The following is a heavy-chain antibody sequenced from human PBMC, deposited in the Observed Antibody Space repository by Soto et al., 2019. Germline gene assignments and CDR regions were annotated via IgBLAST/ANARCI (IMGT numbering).Heavy chain of an antibody. V-gene: IGHV4-4*07. Sequence: QVQLQESGPGLVKPSETLSLTCTVSGGSISSYYWSWIRQPAGKGLEWIGRIYTSGSTNYNPTLRSRVTMSVDTSENQFSLRLSSVTAADTAVYYCARDRSVGGEPFDYWGQGTLVTVSS. CDR2: IYTSGST. J-gene: IGHJ4*02. D-gene: IGHD3-16*01. CDR3: ARDRSVGGEPFDY. CDR1: GGSISSYY.